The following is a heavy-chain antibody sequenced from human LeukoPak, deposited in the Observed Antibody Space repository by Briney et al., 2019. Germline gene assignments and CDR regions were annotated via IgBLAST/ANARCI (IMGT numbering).Heavy chain of an antibody. V-gene: IGHV1-2*02. J-gene: IGHJ3*02. Sequence: ASVKVSCKASGYTFTGYYMHWVRQAPGHGLEWMGWINPNSSGTNYAQTFQGRVTMTRDTSISTAYMELSRLRSDDTAGYCFARDKRYDSSWAFDIWGQGTMVTVSS. CDR2: INPNSSGT. CDR3: ARDKRYDSSWAFDI. D-gene: IGHD3-22*01. CDR1: GYTFTGYY.